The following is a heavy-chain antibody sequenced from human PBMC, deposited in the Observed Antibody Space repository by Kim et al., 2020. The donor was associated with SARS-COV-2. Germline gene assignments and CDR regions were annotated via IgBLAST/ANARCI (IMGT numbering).Heavy chain of an antibody. V-gene: IGHV4-30-2*04. Sequence: SRVTISVDTSKNQFSLKLSSVTAADTAVYYCARGYYGSGSYYEPRYYFDYWGQGTLVTVSS. D-gene: IGHD3-10*01. J-gene: IGHJ4*02. CDR3: ARGYYGSGSYYEPRYYFDY.